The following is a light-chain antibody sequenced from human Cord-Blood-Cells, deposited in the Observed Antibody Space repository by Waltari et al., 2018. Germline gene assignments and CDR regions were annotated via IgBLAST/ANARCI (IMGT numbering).Light chain of an antibody. CDR1: SSDVGGYNY. V-gene: IGLV2-14*01. J-gene: IGLJ1*01. Sequence: QSALTRPASVSGSPGQSITISCTGTSSDVGGYNYVSWYQKHPGKAPKVMIYEVSKRPSGVANRFSASKSGNAASLSISGLQAEDEADYYCSSYTSSSTLVFGTGTKFTVL. CDR3: SSYTSSSTLV. CDR2: EVS.